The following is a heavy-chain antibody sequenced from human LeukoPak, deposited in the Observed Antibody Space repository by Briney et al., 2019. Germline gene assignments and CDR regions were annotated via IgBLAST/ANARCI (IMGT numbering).Heavy chain of an antibody. J-gene: IGHJ6*03. CDR3: VKVGSDQEDYYYNYYMDV. D-gene: IGHD2-21*02. CDR2: INHSGST. CDR1: GGSFSGYY. V-gene: IGHV4-34*01. Sequence: PSETLSLTCAVYGGSFSGYYWSWIRQPPGKGLEWIGEINHSGSTNYNPSLKSRVTISVDTSKNQFSLKLSSVTAADTAVYYCVKVGSDQEDYYYNYYMDVWGRGTTVIVSS.